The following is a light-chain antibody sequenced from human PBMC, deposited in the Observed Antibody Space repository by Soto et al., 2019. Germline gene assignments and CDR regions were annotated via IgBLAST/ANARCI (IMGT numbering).Light chain of an antibody. CDR3: QKYNSCPPDN. CDR2: AVS. CDR1: QGISNY. J-gene: IGKJ4*01. V-gene: IGKV1-27*01. Sequence: DVQMTQSPSSLSASVGDRVTITCRASQGISNYLAWYQQKPGEGPRLLIHAVSTLESGVPSRFSGSGSGTDFTLTINSLQPEDVATYYCQKYNSCPPDNFGGGTKVELK.